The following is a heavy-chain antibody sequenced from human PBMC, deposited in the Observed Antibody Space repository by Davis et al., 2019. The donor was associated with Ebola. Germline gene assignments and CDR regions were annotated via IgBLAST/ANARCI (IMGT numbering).Heavy chain of an antibody. J-gene: IGHJ6*04. CDR3: ARDRHGDYAYYGMDV. CDR1: GGTFSSYT. V-gene: IGHV1-69*13. Sequence: SVKVSCKASGGTFSSYTISWVRQAPGQGLEWMGGIIPIFGTANYAQKFQGRVTITADESTSTAYMELSSLRSEDTAVYYCARDRHGDYAYYGMDVWGKGTTVTVSS. D-gene: IGHD4-17*01. CDR2: IIPIFGTA.